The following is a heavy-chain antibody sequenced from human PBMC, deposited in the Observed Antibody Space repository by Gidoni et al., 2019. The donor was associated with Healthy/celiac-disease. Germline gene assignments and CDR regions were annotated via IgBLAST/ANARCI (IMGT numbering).Heavy chain of an antibody. CDR2: IYWDDDK. J-gene: IGHJ2*01. CDR1: GFSLSTSGVG. D-gene: IGHD3-9*01. CDR3: ARPNYDILTGYHWYFDL. V-gene: IGHV2-5*02. Sequence: QITLKESGPTLVKPTQTLTLTCTFSGFSLSTSGVGVGWIRQPPGQALEWLALIYWDDDKRYSPSLKSRLTITKDTSKNQVVLTMTNMDPVDTATYYCARPNYDILTGYHWYFDLWGRGTLVTVSS.